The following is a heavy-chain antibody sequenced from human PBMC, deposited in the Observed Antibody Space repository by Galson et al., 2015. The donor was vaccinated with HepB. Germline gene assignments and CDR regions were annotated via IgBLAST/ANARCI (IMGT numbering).Heavy chain of an antibody. V-gene: IGHV3-11*06. J-gene: IGHJ4*02. CDR2: ISSSSSYT. CDR1: GFTFSDYY. CDR3: ARLGSHYFDY. Sequence: SLRLSCAASGFTFSDYYMSWIRQAPGKGLEWVSYISSSSSYTNYADPVMGRFTISRDNAKNSLYLQMNSLRAEDTAVYYCARLGSHYFDYWGQGTLVTVSS. D-gene: IGHD1-26*01.